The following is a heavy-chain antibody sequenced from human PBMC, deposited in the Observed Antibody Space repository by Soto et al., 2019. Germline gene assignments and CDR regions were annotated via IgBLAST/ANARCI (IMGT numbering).Heavy chain of an antibody. CDR3: ARVTTNYYYGMDV. Sequence: SETLSLTCTASGGSISSYYWSWIRQPPGKGLEWIGYIYYSGSTNYNPSLKSRVTISVDTSKNQFSLKLSSVTAADTAVYYCARVTTNYYYGMDVWGQGTTVTV. D-gene: IGHD4-17*01. J-gene: IGHJ6*02. V-gene: IGHV4-59*01. CDR1: GGSISSYY. CDR2: IYYSGST.